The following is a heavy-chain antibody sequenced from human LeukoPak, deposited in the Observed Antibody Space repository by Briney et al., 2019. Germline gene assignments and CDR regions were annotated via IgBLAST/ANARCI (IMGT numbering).Heavy chain of an antibody. J-gene: IGHJ5*02. D-gene: IGHD2-2*01. CDR1: GGSISSGSYY. CDR3: ARSPLIPAAGWFDP. CDR2: IYTSGST. Sequence: SQTLSLTXTVSGGSISSGSYYWSWIRQPAGKGLEWSGRIYTSGSTNYNPSLKSRVTISVDTSKNQFSLKLSSVTAADTAVYYCARSPLIPAAGWFDPWGQGTLVTVSS. V-gene: IGHV4-61*02.